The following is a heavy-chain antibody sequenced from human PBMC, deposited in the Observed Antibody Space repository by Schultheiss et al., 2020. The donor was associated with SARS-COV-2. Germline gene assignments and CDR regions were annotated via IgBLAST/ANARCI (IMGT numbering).Heavy chain of an antibody. CDR1: GGSISSYY. D-gene: IGHD3-9*01. Sequence: GSLRLSCTVSGGSISSYYWSWIRQPPGKGLEWIGYIYYSGSTNYNPSLKSRVTISVDTSKNQFSLKLSSVTAADTAVYYCARGSYYDILALSPDFDLWGRGTLVTVSS. J-gene: IGHJ2*01. V-gene: IGHV4-59*08. CDR3: ARGSYYDILALSPDFDL. CDR2: IYYSGST.